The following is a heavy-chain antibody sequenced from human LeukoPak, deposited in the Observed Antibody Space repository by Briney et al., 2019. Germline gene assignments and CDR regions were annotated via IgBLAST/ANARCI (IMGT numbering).Heavy chain of an antibody. CDR1: GFTVSSNY. CDR2: VYSGGST. J-gene: IGHJ4*02. V-gene: IGHV3-66*01. Sequence: GGSLGLSCAASGFTVSSNYMSWVRQAPGKGLEWVSVVYSGGSTYYADSVKGRFTISRDNSKNTLYLQMNSLRAEDTAVYYCARGITIFDYWGQGTLVTVSS. D-gene: IGHD3-9*01. CDR3: ARGITIFDY.